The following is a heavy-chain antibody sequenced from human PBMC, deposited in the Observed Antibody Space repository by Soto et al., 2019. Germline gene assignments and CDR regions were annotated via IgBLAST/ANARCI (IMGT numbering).Heavy chain of an antibody. V-gene: IGHV3-23*01. Sequence: GGSLSLSCAASGFTFSSYAMGWVRQAPGRGLEWVSAISGSGGSTYYADSVKGRFTISRDNSKNTLYLQMNSLRAEDTAVYYCAKDGIAVAGTVYYYGMDVWGQGTTVTSP. CDR3: AKDGIAVAGTVYYYGMDV. J-gene: IGHJ6*02. CDR2: ISGSGGST. D-gene: IGHD6-19*01. CDR1: GFTFSSYA.